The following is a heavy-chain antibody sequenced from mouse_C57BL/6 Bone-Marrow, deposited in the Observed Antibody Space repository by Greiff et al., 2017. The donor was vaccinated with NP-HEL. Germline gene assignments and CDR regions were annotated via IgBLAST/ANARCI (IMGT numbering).Heavy chain of an antibody. CDR3: TRPNYGSSLYYFDY. CDR2: IDPETGGT. J-gene: IGHJ2*01. V-gene: IGHV1-15*01. D-gene: IGHD1-1*01. Sequence: QVQLQQSGAELVRPGASVTLSCKASGYTFTDYEMHWVKQTPVHGLEWIGAIDPETGGTAYNQKFKGKAILTADKSSSTAYMELRSLTSEDSAVYYGTRPNYGSSLYYFDYRGQGTTLTVSS. CDR1: GYTFTDYE.